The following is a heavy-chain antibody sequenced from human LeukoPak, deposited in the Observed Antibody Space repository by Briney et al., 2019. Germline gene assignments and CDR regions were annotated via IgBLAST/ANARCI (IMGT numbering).Heavy chain of an antibody. CDR2: IYYSGST. V-gene: IGHV4-59*01. CDR3: ARTRTGDGAFDI. Sequence: SETLSLTCTVSGGSISSYYWSWIRQPPGKGLEWIGYIYYSGSTNYNPSLKSRVTISVDTSKNQFSLKLSSVTAADTAVYYCARTRTGDGAFDIWGQGTMVTVSS. CDR1: GGSISSYY. J-gene: IGHJ3*02. D-gene: IGHD7-27*01.